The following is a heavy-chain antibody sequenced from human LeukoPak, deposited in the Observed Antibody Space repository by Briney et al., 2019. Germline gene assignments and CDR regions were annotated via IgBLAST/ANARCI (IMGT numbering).Heavy chain of an antibody. Sequence: SETLSLTCTVSGYSISSGYYWGWIRQPPGKGLEWIGSIYHSGSTYYNPSLKSRVTISVDTSKNQFSLKLSSVTAADTAVYYCAKGSTSWGWFDPWGQGTLVTVSS. CDR2: IYHSGST. J-gene: IGHJ5*02. CDR3: AKGSTSWGWFDP. D-gene: IGHD2-2*01. CDR1: GYSISSGYY. V-gene: IGHV4-38-2*02.